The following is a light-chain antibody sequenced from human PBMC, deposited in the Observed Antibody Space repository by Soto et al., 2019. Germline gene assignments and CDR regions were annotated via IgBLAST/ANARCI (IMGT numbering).Light chain of an antibody. CDR3: QQYSSSPWT. J-gene: IGKJ1*01. CDR1: QTIRSNY. CDR2: GAS. Sequence: ETVLTQAPGTLSLSPGERATLSCRASQTIRSNYLAWYRQTPGQAPRLLIYGASNRATGIADRFSGSGSGTDFTLIISRLEPEDLALYYCQQYSSSPWTFGQGTKVQIK. V-gene: IGKV3-20*01.